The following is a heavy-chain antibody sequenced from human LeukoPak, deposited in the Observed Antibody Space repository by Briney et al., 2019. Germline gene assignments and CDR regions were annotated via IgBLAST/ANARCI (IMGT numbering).Heavy chain of an antibody. CDR3: ARDVAARRGYFQH. CDR1: GFTFSSYA. D-gene: IGHD6-6*01. J-gene: IGHJ1*01. Sequence: PGGSLRLSCAASGFTFSSYAMHWVRQAPGKGLEWVAVISYDGSNKYYADSVKGRFTISRDNSKDTLYLQMNSLRAEDTAVYYCARDVAARRGYFQHWGQGTLVTVSS. V-gene: IGHV3-30-3*01. CDR2: ISYDGSNK.